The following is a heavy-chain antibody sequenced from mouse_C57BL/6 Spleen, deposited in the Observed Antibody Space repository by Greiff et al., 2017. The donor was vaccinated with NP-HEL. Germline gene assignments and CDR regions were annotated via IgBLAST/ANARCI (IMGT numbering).Heavy chain of an antibody. J-gene: IGHJ2*01. CDR2: IYPGDGDT. CDR3: ARSTTVVEGYYFDY. Sequence: VKLQESGPELVKPGASVKISCKASGYAFSSSWMNWVKQRPGKGLEWIGRIYPGDGDTNYNGKFKGKATLTADKSSSTAYMQLSSLTSEDSAVYFCARSTTVVEGYYFDYWGQGTTLTVSA. CDR1: GYAFSSSW. D-gene: IGHD1-1*01. V-gene: IGHV1-82*01.